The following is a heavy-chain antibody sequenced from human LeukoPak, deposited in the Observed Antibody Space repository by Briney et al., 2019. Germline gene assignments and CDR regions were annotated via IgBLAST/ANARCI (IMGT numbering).Heavy chain of an antibody. Sequence: GASVKVSCKASGYTFTSYGISWVRQAPGQGLEWMGWINTNTGNPTYAQGFTGRFVFSLDTSVTTSSLQISSLKAEDTAVYYCARDHVKLGSGFHPFDAFDIWGQGTLVTVSS. V-gene: IGHV7-4-1*02. D-gene: IGHD3-22*01. CDR3: ARDHVKLGSGFHPFDAFDI. CDR1: GYTFTSYG. CDR2: INTNTGNP. J-gene: IGHJ3*02.